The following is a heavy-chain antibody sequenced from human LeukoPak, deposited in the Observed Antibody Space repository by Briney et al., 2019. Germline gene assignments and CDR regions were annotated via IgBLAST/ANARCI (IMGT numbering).Heavy chain of an antibody. CDR3: AKESIPDTAREIYYFDY. Sequence: GGSLRHSCAASGFTFDDYAMHWVRQAPGKGLEWVSLISGDGGSTYYADSVKGRFTISRDNSKNSLYLQMNSLRTEDTALYYCAKESIPDTAREIYYFDYWGQGTLVTVSS. J-gene: IGHJ4*02. CDR2: ISGDGGST. D-gene: IGHD5-18*01. V-gene: IGHV3-43*02. CDR1: GFTFDDYA.